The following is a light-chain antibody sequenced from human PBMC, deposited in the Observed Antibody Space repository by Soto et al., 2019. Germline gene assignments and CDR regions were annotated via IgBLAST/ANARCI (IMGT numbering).Light chain of an antibody. CDR1: SSDVGGFNS. J-gene: IGLJ7*01. CDR2: EVS. V-gene: IGLV2-8*01. CDR3: SSYAGNNKLI. Sequence: QYALTQPPSASGSPGQSVTISCTGTSSDVGGFNSVSWYQQYPGKVPKVIIYEVSKRPSGVPDRFRGSKSGNTASLTVSGLQAEDEADYYCSSYAGNNKLILGGGTQLTVL.